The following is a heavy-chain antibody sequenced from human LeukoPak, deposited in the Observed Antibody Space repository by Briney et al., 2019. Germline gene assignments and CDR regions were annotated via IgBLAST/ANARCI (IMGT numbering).Heavy chain of an antibody. CDR1: GFTFSSYW. D-gene: IGHD6-13*01. J-gene: IGHJ4*02. V-gene: IGHV4-39*07. CDR2: IYYSGST. Sequence: PGGSLRLSCAASGFTFSSYWMSWVRQAPGKGLEWIGSIYYSGSTYYNPSLKSRVTISVDTSKNQFSLKMTSVTAADTAVYYCARGVGASSWYQGGLDYWGQGTLVTVSS. CDR3: ARGVGASSWYQGGLDY.